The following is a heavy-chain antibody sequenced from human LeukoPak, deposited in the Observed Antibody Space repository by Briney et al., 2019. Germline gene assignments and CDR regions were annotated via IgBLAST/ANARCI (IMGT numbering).Heavy chain of an antibody. CDR1: GGTFSSYA. Sequence: ASVKVSCKASGGTFSSYAISWVRQAPGQGLEWMGRIIPMLGIANYAQKLQGRVTMTTDTSTSTVYMELRSLRSDDTAVYYCARDYGSGSYLEYWGQGTLVTVSS. J-gene: IGHJ4*02. V-gene: IGHV1-69*04. D-gene: IGHD3-10*01. CDR3: ARDYGSGSYLEY. CDR2: IIPMLGIA.